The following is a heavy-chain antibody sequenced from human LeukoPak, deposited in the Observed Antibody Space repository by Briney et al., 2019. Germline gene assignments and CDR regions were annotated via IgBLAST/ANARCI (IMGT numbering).Heavy chain of an antibody. D-gene: IGHD6-6*01. Sequence: GGSLRLSCAASGFTFSSYGMSWVRQAPGKGLGWVSAISGSGGSTYYADSVKGRFTISRDNSKNTLYLQMNSLRAEDTAVYYCARTLIEYSVSSCYFDYWGQGTLVTVSS. CDR2: ISGSGGST. CDR3: ARTLIEYSVSSCYFDY. J-gene: IGHJ4*02. V-gene: IGHV3-23*01. CDR1: GFTFSSYG.